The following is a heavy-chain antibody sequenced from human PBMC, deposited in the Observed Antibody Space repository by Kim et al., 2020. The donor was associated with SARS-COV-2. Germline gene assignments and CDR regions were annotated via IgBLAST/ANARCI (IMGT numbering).Heavy chain of an antibody. D-gene: IGHD5-12*01. Sequence: YNANSGKGPFTTSRNKAKNALDLQMNSLRDEDTAVYYCARDWGDGYNYNYWGQGTLVTVTS. J-gene: IGHJ4*02. CDR3: ARDWGDGYNYNY. V-gene: IGHV3-21*01.